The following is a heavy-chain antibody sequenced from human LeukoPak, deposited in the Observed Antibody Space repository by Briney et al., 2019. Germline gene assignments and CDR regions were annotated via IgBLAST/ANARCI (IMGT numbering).Heavy chain of an antibody. D-gene: IGHD3-3*01. CDR2: IYHSGST. CDR1: GGSISSSNW. V-gene: IGHV4-4*02. Sequence: PSETLSLTCAVSGGSISSSNWWSWVRQPPGKGLEWIGEIYHSGSTNYNPSLKSRVTISVDNSKKQFSLKLSSVTAADTAVYYCARTYYDFWSGRDAFDIWGQGTMVTVSS. CDR3: ARTYYDFWSGRDAFDI. J-gene: IGHJ3*02.